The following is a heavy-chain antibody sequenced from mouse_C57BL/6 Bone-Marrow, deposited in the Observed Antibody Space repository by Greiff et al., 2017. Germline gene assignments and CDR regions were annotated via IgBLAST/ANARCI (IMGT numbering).Heavy chain of an antibody. D-gene: IGHD4-1*01. J-gene: IGHJ3*01. CDR1: GYTFTSYW. Sequence: QVQLQQPGAELVMPGASVKLSCKASGYTFTSYWMHWVKQRPGQGLEWIGEIDPSDSYTNYNQKFKGKATLTADKSSSTAYMQLNSLTSEDSAVYFCARENWAWFAYWGQGTLVTVSA. CDR3: ARENWAWFAY. CDR2: IDPSDSYT. V-gene: IGHV1-69*01.